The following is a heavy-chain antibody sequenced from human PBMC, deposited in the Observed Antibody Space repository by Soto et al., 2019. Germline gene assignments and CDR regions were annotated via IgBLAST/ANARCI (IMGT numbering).Heavy chain of an antibody. CDR3: AREGYYYDSSGRSPYYYGMDV. CDR2: MNPNSGNT. D-gene: IGHD3-22*01. CDR1: RYTFTSYD. Sequence: ASVKVSCKASRYTFTSYDINWVRQATGQGLEWMGWMNPNSGNTGYAQKFQGRVTMTRNTSISTAYMELSSLRSEDTAVYYCAREGYYYDSSGRSPYYYGMDVWGQGTTVTVSS. J-gene: IGHJ6*02. V-gene: IGHV1-8*01.